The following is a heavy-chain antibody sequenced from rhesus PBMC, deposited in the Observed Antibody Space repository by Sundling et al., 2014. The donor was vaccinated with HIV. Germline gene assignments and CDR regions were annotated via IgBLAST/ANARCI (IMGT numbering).Heavy chain of an antibody. Sequence: QVQLQESGPGLVKPSETLSLTCAVSGGSISDNNYWSWIRQAPGKGLEWIGYIYGSDSSANYNPSLKSRVTLSVDTSKNQFSLKLSSVTAADTALYYCAREAGYNAFDSWGQGVVVTVSS. D-gene: IGHD5-36*01. CDR3: AREAGYNAFDS. V-gene: IGHV4-106*01. J-gene: IGHJ6*01. CDR2: IYGSDSSA. CDR1: GGSISDNNY.